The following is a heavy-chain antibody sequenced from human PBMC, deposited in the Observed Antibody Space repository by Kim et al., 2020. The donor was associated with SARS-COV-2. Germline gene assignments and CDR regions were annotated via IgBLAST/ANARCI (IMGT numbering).Heavy chain of an antibody. CDR1: GGSISSGGYY. J-gene: IGHJ5*02. CDR3: ARDRDYYGSGSYYNGFDP. Sequence: SETLSLTCTVSGGSISSGGYYWSWIRQHPGKGLEWIGYIYYSGSTYYNPSLKSRVTISVDTSKNQFSLKLSSVTAADTAVYYCARDRDYYGSGSYYNGFDPWGQGTLVTVSS. D-gene: IGHD3-10*01. CDR2: IYYSGST. V-gene: IGHV4-31*03.